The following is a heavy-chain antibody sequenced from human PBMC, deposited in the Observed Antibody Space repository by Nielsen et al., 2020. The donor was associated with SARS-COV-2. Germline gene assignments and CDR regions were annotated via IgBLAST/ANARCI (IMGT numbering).Heavy chain of an antibody. D-gene: IGHD6-13*01. J-gene: IGHJ4*02. Sequence: WIRRPPGKGLEWIGYIYYSGSTYYNPSLKSRVTISVDTSKNQFSLKLSSVTAADTAVYYCAREGEQQLFDYWGQGTLVTVSS. V-gene: IGHV4-30-4*01. CDR2: IYYSGST. CDR3: AREGEQQLFDY.